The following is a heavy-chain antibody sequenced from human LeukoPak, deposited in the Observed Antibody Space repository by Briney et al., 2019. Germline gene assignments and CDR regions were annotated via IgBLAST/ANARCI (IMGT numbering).Heavy chain of an antibody. Sequence: SETLSLTCIVSGGSISSYYWSWIRQPPGKGLEWIGYIYYSGSTNYNPSLKSRVTISVDTSKKQFSLTLSSVTAADTAVYYCARLGGYDWKSFYDYWGQEPLVTVPS. J-gene: IGHJ4*02. V-gene: IGHV4-59*01. CDR1: GGSISSYY. CDR3: ARLGGYDWKSFYDY. D-gene: IGHD5-12*01. CDR2: IYYSGST.